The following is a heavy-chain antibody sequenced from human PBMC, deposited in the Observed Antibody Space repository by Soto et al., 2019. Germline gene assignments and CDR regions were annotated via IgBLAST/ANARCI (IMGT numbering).Heavy chain of an antibody. D-gene: IGHD6-19*01. CDR3: ARARHSSGWYLVYYFDY. Sequence: QLQLQESGPGLVKPSETLSLTCTVSGGSISSSSYYWGWIRQPPGKGLEWIGSIYYSGSTYYTPSLKSRVTISVDTAKNQFSLKLSSVTAADTAVYYCARARHSSGWYLVYYFDYWGQGTLVTVSS. J-gene: IGHJ4*02. CDR2: IYYSGST. CDR1: GGSISSSSYY. V-gene: IGHV4-39*01.